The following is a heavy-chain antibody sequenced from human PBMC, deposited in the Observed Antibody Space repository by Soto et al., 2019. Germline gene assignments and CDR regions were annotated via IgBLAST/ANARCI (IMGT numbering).Heavy chain of an antibody. V-gene: IGHV3-23*01. J-gene: IGHJ4*02. CDR2: ISGSGGST. CDR1: GFTFSSYA. D-gene: IGHD3-22*01. CDR3: AKEPRVVVPPRLFDY. Sequence: EVQLLESGGGLVQPGGSLRLSCAASGFTFSSYAMSWVRQAPGKGLEWVSAISGSGGSTYYADPVKGRFTIARDNSKSRLYGQMNSLGAEDTAVYYCAKEPRVVVPPRLFDYWGQGTLVTVSS.